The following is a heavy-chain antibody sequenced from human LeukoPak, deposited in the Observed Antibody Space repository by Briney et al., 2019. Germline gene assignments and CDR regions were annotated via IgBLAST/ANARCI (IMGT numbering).Heavy chain of an antibody. J-gene: IGHJ4*02. CDR1: GFTFSSYE. CDR3: ARELDY. Sequence: GGSLRLSCAASGFTFSSYEMHWVRQAPGKGLEWASYISCSGSTIYYADSVKRRFTISRDNAENTLYLQMDSLRAEDTAVYYCARELDYWGQGTLVTVSS. V-gene: IGHV3-48*03. CDR2: ISCSGSTI.